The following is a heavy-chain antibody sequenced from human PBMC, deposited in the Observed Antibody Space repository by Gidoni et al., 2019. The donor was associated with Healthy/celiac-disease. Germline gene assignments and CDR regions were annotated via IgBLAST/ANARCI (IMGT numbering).Heavy chain of an antibody. Sequence: EVQLVESVGGLVKPGGSLRLSGAASGFTFSNAWMSWVREAPGKGLEWVGRIKSKTDDGTTDYAAPVKGRFTISRDDSKNTLYLQMNGLKTEDTAVYYCTTEGYYYGHGEWVWGQGTLVTVSS. CDR3: TTEGYYYGHGEWV. V-gene: IGHV3-15*01. D-gene: IGHD3-10*01. CDR1: GFTFSNAW. CDR2: IKSKTDDGTT. J-gene: IGHJ4*02.